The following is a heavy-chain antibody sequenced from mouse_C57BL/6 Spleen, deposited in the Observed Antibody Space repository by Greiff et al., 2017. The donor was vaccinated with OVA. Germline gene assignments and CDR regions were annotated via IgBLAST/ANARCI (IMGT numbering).Heavy chain of an antibody. CDR1: GYTFTSYW. Sequence: QVQLQQPGAELVRPGSSVKLSCKASGYTFTSYWMDWVKQRPGQGLEWIGNIYPSDSETHYNQKFKDKATLTVDKSSSTAYMQLSSLTSEDSAVYCCARGLGRDYWGQGTTLTVSS. D-gene: IGHD4-1*01. V-gene: IGHV1-61*01. CDR2: IYPSDSET. CDR3: ARGLGRDY. J-gene: IGHJ2*01.